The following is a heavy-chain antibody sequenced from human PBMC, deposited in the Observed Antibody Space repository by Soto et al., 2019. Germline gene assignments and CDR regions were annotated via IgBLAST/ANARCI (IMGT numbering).Heavy chain of an antibody. CDR3: ARATYYYGSGSQSNDYYYGMDV. CDR2: IIPIFGTA. V-gene: IGHV1-69*13. D-gene: IGHD3-10*01. J-gene: IGHJ6*02. CDR1: GGTFSSYA. Sequence: GASVKVSCKASGGTFSSYAISWVRQAPGQGLEWMGGIIPIFGTANYAQKFQGRVTITADESTSTAYMELSSLRSEDTAVYYCARATYYYGSGSQSNDYYYGMDVWGQGITVTVSS.